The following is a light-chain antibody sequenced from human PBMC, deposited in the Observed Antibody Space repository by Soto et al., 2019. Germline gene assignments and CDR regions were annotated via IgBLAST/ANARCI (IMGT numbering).Light chain of an antibody. CDR2: GAS. V-gene: IGKV3-15*01. Sequence: EIVVTQSPATLSVSPGERATLSCRASQSVSNNLAWYQQKPGQAPRLLIYGASTRATGIPVRFSGSGSGTEFTLTISSLQSEDFAVYHCQEYNNWPLYTFGQGTKLEIK. J-gene: IGKJ2*01. CDR3: QEYNNWPLYT. CDR1: QSVSNN.